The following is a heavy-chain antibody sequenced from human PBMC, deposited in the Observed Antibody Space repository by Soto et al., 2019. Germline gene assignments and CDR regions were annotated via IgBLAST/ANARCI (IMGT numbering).Heavy chain of an antibody. D-gene: IGHD5-18*01. CDR1: GFTFSSHG. CDR2: IWYDGSSK. V-gene: IGHV3-33*01. J-gene: IGHJ4*02. Sequence: QVHLVESGGGVVQPGRSLRLSCAASGFTFSSHGMHWVRQAPGKGPEWVAVIWYDGSSKYYADSVKGRFTISRDNSKNTLYLQINSLRDEDTAVYYCARGNGLSNGRLDYWGQGTLVIVSS. CDR3: ARGNGLSNGRLDY.